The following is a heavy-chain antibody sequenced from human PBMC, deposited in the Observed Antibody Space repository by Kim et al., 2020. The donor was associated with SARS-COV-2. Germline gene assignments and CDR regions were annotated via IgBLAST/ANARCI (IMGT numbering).Heavy chain of an antibody. V-gene: IGHV3-33*08. CDR2: IWYDGSNK. CDR3: ARDIPCIAAAAHTEYCQH. CDR1: GFTFSSYG. Sequence: GGSLRLSCAASGFTFSSYGMHWVRQAPGKGLEWVAVIWYDGSNKYYADSVKGRFTISRDNSKNTLYLQMNSLRAEDTAVYYCARDIPCIAAAAHTEYCQHWGEDTVVTVST. J-gene: IGHJ1*01. D-gene: IGHD6-13*01.